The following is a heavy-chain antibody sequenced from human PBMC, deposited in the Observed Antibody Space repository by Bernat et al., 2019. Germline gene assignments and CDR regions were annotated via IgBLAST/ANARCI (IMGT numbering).Heavy chain of an antibody. V-gene: IGHV3-66*01. CDR3: ARGLGGYGFDY. Sequence: EVQLVESGGGLVQPGGSLRLSCAASGFTVSSNYMSWVRQAPGKGLEWVSVIYSGGSTYYEDSVKGGFTISRENSKNALYLHMNSRRREDTAVYYCARGLGGYGFDYWGQGTLVTVSS. J-gene: IGHJ4*02. D-gene: IGHD5-12*01. CDR1: GFTVSSNY. CDR2: IYSGGST.